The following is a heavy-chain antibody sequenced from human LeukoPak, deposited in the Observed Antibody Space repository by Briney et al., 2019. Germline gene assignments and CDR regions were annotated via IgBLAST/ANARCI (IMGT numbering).Heavy chain of an antibody. Sequence: PGGSLRLSCAASGFTFSDYYMSWIRQAPGKGLEWVAVIWYDGSKKYYADSVKGRFTISRDNSKNTLYLQMNSLRAEDTAVYYCAKDPRTLTVTSFDYWGQGTLVTVSS. V-gene: IGHV3-33*06. CDR2: IWYDGSKK. D-gene: IGHD4-11*01. J-gene: IGHJ4*02. CDR1: GFTFSDYY. CDR3: AKDPRTLTVTSFDY.